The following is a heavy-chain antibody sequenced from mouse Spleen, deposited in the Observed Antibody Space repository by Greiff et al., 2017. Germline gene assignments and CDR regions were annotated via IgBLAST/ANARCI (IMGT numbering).Heavy chain of an antibody. CDR3: ARVGSSLDY. CDR2: ISDGGSYT. V-gene: IGHV5-4*01. J-gene: IGHJ2*01. CDR1: GFTFSSYA. Sequence: EVQLVESGGGLVKPGGSLKLSCAASGFTFSSYAMSWVRQTPEKRLEWVATISDGGSYTYYPDNVKGRFTISRDNAKNNLYLQMSHLKSEDTAMYYCARVGSSLDYWGQGTTLTVSS. D-gene: IGHD1-1*01.